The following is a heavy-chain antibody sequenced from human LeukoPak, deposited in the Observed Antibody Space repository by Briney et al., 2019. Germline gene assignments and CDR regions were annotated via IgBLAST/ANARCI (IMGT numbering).Heavy chain of an antibody. CDR1: GFTFSDYY. D-gene: IGHD4-23*01. J-gene: IGHJ4*02. Sequence: EPGESLRLSCAASGFTFSDYYMSWIRQAPGKGLEWVSYISGSGTIYYADSVKGRFTISRDNAMNSLFLQMNSLRAEDTAVYYCARDVHGGAFDYWGQGTLVTVSS. V-gene: IGHV3-11*04. CDR2: ISGSGTI. CDR3: ARDVHGGAFDY.